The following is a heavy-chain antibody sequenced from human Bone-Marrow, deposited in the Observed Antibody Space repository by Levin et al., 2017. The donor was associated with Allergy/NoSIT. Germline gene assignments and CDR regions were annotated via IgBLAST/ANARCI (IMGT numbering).Heavy chain of an antibody. CDR1: GFTFSSYG. Sequence: GESLKISCAASGFTFSSYGMHWVRQAPGKGLEWVAVIWYDGSNKYYADSVKGRFTISRDNSKNTLYLQMNSLRAEDTAVYYCARGAGCSGGSCYSTDVGYFDYWGQGTLVTVSS. CDR2: IWYDGSNK. CDR3: ARGAGCSGGSCYSTDVGYFDY. J-gene: IGHJ4*02. V-gene: IGHV3-33*01. D-gene: IGHD2-15*01.